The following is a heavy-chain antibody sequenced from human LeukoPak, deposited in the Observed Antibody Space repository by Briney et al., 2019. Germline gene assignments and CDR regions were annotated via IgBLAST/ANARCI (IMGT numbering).Heavy chain of an antibody. CDR2: ISYDGSNK. CDR3: ARDTGIAVAGTGENWFDP. V-gene: IGHV3-30-3*01. D-gene: IGHD6-19*01. Sequence: QPGRSLRLSCAASGFTFSSYAMHWVRQAPGKGLEWVAVISYDGSNKYYADSVKGRFTISRDNSKNTLYLQMNSLRAEDTAVYYCARDTGIAVAGTGENWFDPWGQGTLVTVSS. J-gene: IGHJ5*02. CDR1: GFTFSSYA.